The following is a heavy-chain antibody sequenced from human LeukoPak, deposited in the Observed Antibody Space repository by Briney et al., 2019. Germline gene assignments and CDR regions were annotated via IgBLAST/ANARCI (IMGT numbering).Heavy chain of an antibody. J-gene: IGHJ5*02. D-gene: IGHD6-19*01. CDR3: ARGRYNSGWSGWFDP. Sequence: GGSLRLSCAASGFTFSSYSMNWVRQAPGKGLEWVSSISSSSSSIYYADSVKSRFTVSRDNAKNSLYLQMNSLRAEDTAVYYCARGRYNSGWSGWFDPWGQGTLVTVSS. CDR1: GFTFSSYS. CDR2: ISSSSSSI. V-gene: IGHV3-21*01.